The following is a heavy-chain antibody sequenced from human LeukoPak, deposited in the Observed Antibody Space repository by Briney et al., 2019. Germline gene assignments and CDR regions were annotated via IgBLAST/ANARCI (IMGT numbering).Heavy chain of an antibody. CDR2: VYHSGNT. J-gene: IGHJ4*02. CDR3: ASTVVAGSIYYFDY. V-gene: IGHV4-59*08. Sequence: PSETLSLTCTASGGFISSHFWSWIRQPPGKGLEWIGYVYHSGNTFYNPSLQSRVTISIDSSKNQFSLKLTSVTAADTALYFCASTVVAGSIYYFDYWGQGTLVAVSS. D-gene: IGHD6-19*01. CDR1: GGFISSHF.